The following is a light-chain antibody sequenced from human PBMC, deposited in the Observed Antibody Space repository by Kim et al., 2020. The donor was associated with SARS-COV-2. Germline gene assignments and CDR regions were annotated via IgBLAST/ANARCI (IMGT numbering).Light chain of an antibody. CDR3: QQYNYWPPLT. CDR2: GAS. Sequence: EIVMTQSPATLFVSPGERATLSCRASQSVSGNLAWYQQKPGQAPRLLIYGASTRATGIPARFSGSGSGTEFTLTISNLQSEDFAVYYCQQYNYWPPLTFGGGTKLEIK. V-gene: IGKV3-15*01. J-gene: IGKJ4*01. CDR1: QSVSGN.